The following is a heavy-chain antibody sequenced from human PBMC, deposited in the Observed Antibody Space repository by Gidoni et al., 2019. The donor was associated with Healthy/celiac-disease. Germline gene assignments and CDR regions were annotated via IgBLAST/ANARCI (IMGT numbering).Heavy chain of an antibody. CDR2: MSYDGSNK. Sequence: QVQLVESGGSVVQPGRSLRLSCAASAFTFSCYGMHWVRQAPGKGLEWVAVMSYDGSNKYYADSVKGRFTISRDESKNTLYLQMNSLGAEDTAVYYCAKDPGCRITGTIGYWGQGTLVTVSS. CDR1: AFTFSCYG. V-gene: IGHV3-30*18. J-gene: IGHJ4*02. CDR3: AKDPGCRITGTIGY. D-gene: IGHD1-7*01.